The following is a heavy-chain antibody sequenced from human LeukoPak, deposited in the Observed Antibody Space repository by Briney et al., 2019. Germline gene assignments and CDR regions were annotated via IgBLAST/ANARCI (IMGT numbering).Heavy chain of an antibody. J-gene: IGHJ4*02. D-gene: IGHD3-22*01. CDR2: IYYSGST. Sequence: SETLSLTCTVSGGSISSYYWSWIRQPPGKGLECIGYIYYSGSTNYNPSLKSRVTISVDTSKNQFSLKLSSVTAADTAVYYCAGGYYYDSSGYYTIWGQGTLVTVSS. CDR3: AGGYYYDSSGYYTI. CDR1: GGSISSYY. V-gene: IGHV4-59*01.